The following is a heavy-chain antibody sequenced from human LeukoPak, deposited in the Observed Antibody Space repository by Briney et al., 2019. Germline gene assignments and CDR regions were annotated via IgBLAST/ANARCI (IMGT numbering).Heavy chain of an antibody. CDR1: GGSISSSSYY. CDR2: IYYSGST. D-gene: IGHD6-19*01. Sequence: PSETLCLTCTVSGGSISSSSYYWGWIRQPPGKGLEWIGSIYYSGSTYYNPSLKSRVTISVDTSQNQFSLKLSSVTAADTAVYYCARHWGSSGWGGYWGQGTLVTVSS. V-gene: IGHV4-39*01. J-gene: IGHJ4*02. CDR3: ARHWGSSGWGGY.